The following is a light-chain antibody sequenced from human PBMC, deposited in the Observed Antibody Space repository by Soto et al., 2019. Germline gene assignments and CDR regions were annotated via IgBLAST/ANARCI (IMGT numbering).Light chain of an antibody. V-gene: IGLV2-11*01. Sequence: QSALTQPRSVSGSPGQSVTISCSGTSSDVGGYNYVSWYQQYPGAAPKLMIYDVTMRPSGVPYRFSGSKSGNTASLTISGLQAEDEADYYYCSYAGSYTFYVFGGGTKVTVL. CDR1: SSDVGGYNY. CDR3: CSYAGSYTFYV. J-gene: IGLJ1*01. CDR2: DVT.